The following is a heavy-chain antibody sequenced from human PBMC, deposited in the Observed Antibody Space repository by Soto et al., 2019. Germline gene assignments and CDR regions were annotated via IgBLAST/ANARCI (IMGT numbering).Heavy chain of an antibody. J-gene: IGHJ5*02. Sequence: EVQLVESGGGLVQPGGSLRLSCAASGFTFSSYWMSWVRQAPGKGLEWVANIKQDGSEKYYVDSVKGRFTISRDNAKNSLYLQMNSLRAEDTAVYYCARDLSEITMARRRPSNWFDPWGQGTLVTVSS. CDR3: ARDLSEITMARRRPSNWFDP. D-gene: IGHD3-10*01. V-gene: IGHV3-7*05. CDR1: GFTFSSYW. CDR2: IKQDGSEK.